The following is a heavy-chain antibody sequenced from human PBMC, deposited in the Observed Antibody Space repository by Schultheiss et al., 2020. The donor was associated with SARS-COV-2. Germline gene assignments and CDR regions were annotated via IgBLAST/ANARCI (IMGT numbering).Heavy chain of an antibody. D-gene: IGHD3-10*01. CDR1: GFTFSSYS. CDR2: ISWNSGSI. Sequence: GGSLRLSCAASGFTFSSYSMNWVRQAPGKGLEWVSGISWNSGSIGYADSVKGRFTISRDNAKNSLYLQMNSLRAEDTAVYYCARAPAGFRGMDVWGQGTTVTVSS. V-gene: IGHV3-48*04. CDR3: ARAPAGFRGMDV. J-gene: IGHJ6*02.